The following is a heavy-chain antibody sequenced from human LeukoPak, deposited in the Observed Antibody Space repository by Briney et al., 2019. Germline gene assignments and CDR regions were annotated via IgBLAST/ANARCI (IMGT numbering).Heavy chain of an antibody. CDR3: ARTQGYCSSTSCYPFDY. Sequence: SETLSLTCAVSGYSISSSSNWWGWIRQPPGKGLEWIGYIYHTGSTCYNPSLKSRVSMSVDTSKNQISLKLSSVTAVDTAVYYCARTQGYCSSTSCYPFDYWGQGTLVTVSS. CDR2: IYHTGST. D-gene: IGHD2-2*01. CDR1: GYSISSSSNW. J-gene: IGHJ4*02. V-gene: IGHV4-28*01.